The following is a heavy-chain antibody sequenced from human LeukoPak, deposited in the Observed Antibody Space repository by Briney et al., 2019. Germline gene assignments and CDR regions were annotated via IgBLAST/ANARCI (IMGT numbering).Heavy chain of an antibody. CDR3: ASSPGIAAAGPFDY. CDR1: GGSISSGSYY. J-gene: IGHJ4*02. D-gene: IGHD6-13*01. Sequence: SQTLSLTCTVSGGSISSGSYYWSWIRQPAGKGLEWIGRIYTSGSTYYNPSLKSRVTISVDTSKDQFSLKLSSVTAADTAVYYCASSPGIAAAGPFDYWGQGTLVTVSS. CDR2: IYTSGST. V-gene: IGHV4-61*02.